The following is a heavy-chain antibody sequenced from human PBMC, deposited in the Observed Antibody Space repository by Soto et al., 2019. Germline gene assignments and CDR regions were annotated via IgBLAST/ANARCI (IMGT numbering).Heavy chain of an antibody. D-gene: IGHD6-19*01. J-gene: IGHJ4*02. V-gene: IGHV1-8*01. Sequence: ASVKVSCKASGYTFTSYDINWVRQATGQGLEWMGWMNPNSGNTGYAQKFQGRVTMTRNTSISTAYMELSSLRSEDTAVYYCARGLGIPGIAVAAPDYWGQGTLVTVSS. CDR2: MNPNSGNT. CDR1: GYTFTSYD. CDR3: ARGLGIPGIAVAAPDY.